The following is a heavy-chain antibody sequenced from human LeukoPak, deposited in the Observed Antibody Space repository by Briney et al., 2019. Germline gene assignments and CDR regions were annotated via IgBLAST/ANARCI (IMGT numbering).Heavy chain of an antibody. CDR3: ARDGYYDSSGYDYYYYMDV. V-gene: IGHV1-69*01. CDR1: GGTFSSYA. Sequence: GASVKVSCKASGGTFSSYAISWVRQAPGHGLEWMGGIIPIFGTANYAQKFQGRVTITADESTSTAYMELSSLRSEDTAVYYCARDGYYDSSGYDYYYYMDVWGKGTTVTVSS. D-gene: IGHD3-22*01. J-gene: IGHJ6*03. CDR2: IIPIFGTA.